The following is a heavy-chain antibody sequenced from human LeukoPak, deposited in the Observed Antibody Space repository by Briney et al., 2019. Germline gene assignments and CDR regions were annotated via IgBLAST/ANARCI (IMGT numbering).Heavy chain of an antibody. CDR3: ARDGQGDYDYVWGSYRPDY. CDR1: GFTFSSYA. D-gene: IGHD3-16*02. V-gene: IGHV3-23*01. J-gene: IGHJ4*02. CDR2: ITGSGVST. Sequence: GGSLRLSCAASGFTFSSYAMNWVRQAPGKGLAWVSTITGSGVSTYYADSVKGRFTISRGNSKNTLNLQMNSLRAEDTAVYYCARDGQGDYDYVWGSYRPDYWGQGTLVTVSS.